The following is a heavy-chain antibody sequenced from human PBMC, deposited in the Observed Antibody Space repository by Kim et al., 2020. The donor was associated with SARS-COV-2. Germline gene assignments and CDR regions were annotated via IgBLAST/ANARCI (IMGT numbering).Heavy chain of an antibody. CDR3: AAVGDSSGYLFDY. CDR2: IVVGSGNT. Sequence: SVKVSCKASGFTFTSSAVQWVRQARGQRLEWIGWIVVGSGNTNYAQKFQERVTITRDMSTSTAYMELSSLRSEDTAVYYCAAVGDSSGYLFDYWGQGTLVTVSS. CDR1: GFTFTSSA. D-gene: IGHD3-22*01. J-gene: IGHJ4*02. V-gene: IGHV1-58*01.